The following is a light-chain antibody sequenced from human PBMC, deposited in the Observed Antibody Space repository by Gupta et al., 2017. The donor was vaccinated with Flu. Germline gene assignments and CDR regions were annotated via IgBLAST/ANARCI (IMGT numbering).Light chain of an antibody. Sequence: KIRGEPPKLLIYAASSVESGVPEKFSGSGSGTDFTLTISRLQAEDVVTYYCQQYNRSPITFGQGTRLEIK. CDR2: AAS. CDR3: QQYNRSPIT. V-gene: IGKV1-16*02. J-gene: IGKJ5*01.